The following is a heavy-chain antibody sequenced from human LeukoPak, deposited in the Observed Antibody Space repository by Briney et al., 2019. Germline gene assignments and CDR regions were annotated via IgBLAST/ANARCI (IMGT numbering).Heavy chain of an antibody. D-gene: IGHD3-10*01. V-gene: IGHV3-48*01. CDR1: GFTFSSYS. J-gene: IGHJ5*02. Sequence: GGSLRLSCAASGFTFSSYSMNWVRQAPGKGLEWVSYISSSSSTIYYADSVKGRFTISRDNAKNSLYLRMNGLRAEDTAVYYCARDGGGNYYGSRETGRGFDPWGQGTLVTVSS. CDR2: ISSSSSTI. CDR3: ARDGGGNYYGSRETGRGFDP.